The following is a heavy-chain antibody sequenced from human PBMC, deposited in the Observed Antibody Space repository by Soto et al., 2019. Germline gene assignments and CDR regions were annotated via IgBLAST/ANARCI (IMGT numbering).Heavy chain of an antibody. V-gene: IGHV4-4*07. CDR3: ATNDADY. CDR1: GGSISSYY. J-gene: IGHJ4*02. Sequence: HVQLQESGPGLVKPSETLSLTCTVSGGSISSYYWNWIRQPAGKGLEWIGRIYSSGNTNYNPSLKIRVTMSVDTSKNQFSLRLSSVTAADTAIYYCATNDADYWGQGTLVTVSS. CDR2: IYSSGNT.